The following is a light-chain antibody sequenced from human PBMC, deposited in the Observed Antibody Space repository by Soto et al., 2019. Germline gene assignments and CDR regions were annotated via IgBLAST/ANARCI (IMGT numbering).Light chain of an antibody. Sequence: EIVLTQSPGTLSLSPGERATLSGMASQSVSSSYLAWYQQKPGQAPRLLIYGASNRATDIPDRFSGSGSGIDFALTISRLEPEDFAVYYCQKYGDSSITFGQGTRLEI. CDR1: QSVSSSY. CDR2: GAS. CDR3: QKYGDSSIT. J-gene: IGKJ5*01. V-gene: IGKV3-20*01.